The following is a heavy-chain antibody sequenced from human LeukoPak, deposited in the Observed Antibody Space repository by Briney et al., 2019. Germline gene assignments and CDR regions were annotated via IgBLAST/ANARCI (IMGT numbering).Heavy chain of an antibody. CDR3: ASGGYYDSSGYYNLNAFDI. CDR2: ISGSGGST. Sequence: QPGGSLRLSCAASGFTFSSYAMSWVRQAPGKGLEWVSAISGSGGSTYYADSVKGRFTISRDNSKNTLYLQMNSLRAEDTAVYYCASGGYYDSSGYYNLNAFDIWGQGTMVTVSS. V-gene: IGHV3-23*01. J-gene: IGHJ3*02. D-gene: IGHD3-22*01. CDR1: GFTFSSYA.